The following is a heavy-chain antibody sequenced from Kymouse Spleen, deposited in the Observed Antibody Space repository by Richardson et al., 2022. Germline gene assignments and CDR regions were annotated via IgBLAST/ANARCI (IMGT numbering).Heavy chain of an antibody. CDR2: IYYSGST. CDR3: ARHDYYGSGSYYTFYYYYGMDV. CDR1: GGSISSSSYY. V-gene: IGHV4-39*01. J-gene: IGHJ6*02. D-gene: IGHD3-10*01. Sequence: QLQLQESGPGLVKPSETLSLTCTVSGGSISSSSYYWGWIRQPPGKGLEWIGSIYYSGSTYYNPSLKSRVTISVDTSKNQFSLKLSSVTAADTAVYYCARHDYYGSGSYYTFYYYYGMDVWGQGTTVTVSS.